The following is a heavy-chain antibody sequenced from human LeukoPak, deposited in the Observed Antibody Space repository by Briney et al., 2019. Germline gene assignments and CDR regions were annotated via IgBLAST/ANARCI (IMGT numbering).Heavy chain of an antibody. D-gene: IGHD1-26*01. CDR3: ARGPLHRELLEY. CDR2: INPNSGGT. J-gene: IGHJ4*02. V-gene: IGHV1-2*02. CDR1: GYIFTSYY. Sequence: GASVKVSCKASGYIFTSYYMHWVRQAPGQGLEWMGWINPNSGGTNYAQKFQGRVTMTRDTSISTAYMELRSLRSDDTAVYYCARGPLHRELLEYWGQGTLVTVSS.